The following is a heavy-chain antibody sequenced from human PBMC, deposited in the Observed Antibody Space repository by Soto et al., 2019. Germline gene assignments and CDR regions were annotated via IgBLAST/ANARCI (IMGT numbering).Heavy chain of an antibody. CDR3: AKEDRGYIYRDYYGMNV. V-gene: IGHV3-21*01. Sequence: PGGSLRLSCAASEFTFSTYTMNWVRQAPGKGLEWVSSITSGSIYIYYADSVKGRFTISRDNSKNTLYLQMNSLTAEDTAVYYCAKEDRGYIYRDYYGMNVWGQGTTVTVSS. CDR2: ITSGSIYI. J-gene: IGHJ6*02. D-gene: IGHD5-12*01. CDR1: EFTFSTYT.